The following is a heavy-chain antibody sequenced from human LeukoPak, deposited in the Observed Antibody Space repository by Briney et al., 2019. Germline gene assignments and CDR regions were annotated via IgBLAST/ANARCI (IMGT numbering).Heavy chain of an antibody. CDR2: IYYSGST. Sequence: SETLSLTCTVSGGSISSYYWSWIRQPPGKGLEWIGYIYYSGSTNYNPSLKSRVTISVDTSKNQFSLRLTSVTAADTAIYYCAGAPAGGSDWLSPFDYWGQGTLVTVSS. D-gene: IGHD3-9*01. CDR3: AGAPAGGSDWLSPFDY. J-gene: IGHJ4*02. CDR1: GGSISSYY. V-gene: IGHV4-59*08.